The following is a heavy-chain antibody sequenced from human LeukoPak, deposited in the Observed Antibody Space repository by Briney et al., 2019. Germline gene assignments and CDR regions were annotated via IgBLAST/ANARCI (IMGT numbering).Heavy chain of an antibody. Sequence: GRSLRLSCAASGFTFDDYAMHWVQQAPGKGLEWVSGISWNSGSIGYADSVKGRYTISRDNAKNSLYLQMNSLRAEDTALYYCAKVIAGSGYFLDAFDIWGQGTMVTVSS. CDR2: ISWNSGSI. D-gene: IGHD3-22*01. V-gene: IGHV3-9*01. CDR3: AKVIAGSGYFLDAFDI. CDR1: GFTFDDYA. J-gene: IGHJ3*02.